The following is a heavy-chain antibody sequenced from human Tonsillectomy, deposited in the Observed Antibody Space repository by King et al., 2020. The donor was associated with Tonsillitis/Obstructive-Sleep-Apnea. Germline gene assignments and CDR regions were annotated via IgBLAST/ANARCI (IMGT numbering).Heavy chain of an antibody. CDR1: GFPFDAYA. CDR2: ISLNSGTI. CDR3: AKDLIIAEAGTPGDGFDI. J-gene: IGHJ3*02. V-gene: IGHV3-9*01. D-gene: IGHD6-13*01. Sequence: VQLVESGGGLVQPGRSLRISCASSGFPFDAYAIDWVRQAPGKGLEWVSGISLNSGTIHYADSVKGRFTISRDNAKNSLYLQMNSLRAEDTAFYYCAKDLIIAEAGTPGDGFDIWGQETIVTASS.